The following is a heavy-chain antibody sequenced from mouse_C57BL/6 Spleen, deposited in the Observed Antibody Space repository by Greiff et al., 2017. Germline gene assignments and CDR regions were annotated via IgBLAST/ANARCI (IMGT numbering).Heavy chain of an antibody. CDR2: ISSGGDYI. Sequence: EVKVVESGEGLVKPGGSLKLSCAASGFTFSSYAMSWVRQTPEKRLEWVAYISSGGDYIYYADTVKGRFTISRDNARNTLYLQMSSLKSEDTAMYYCTRDPITTGTPYAMDYWGQGTSVTVSS. CDR1: GFTFSSYA. D-gene: IGHD1-2*01. CDR3: TRDPITTGTPYAMDY. V-gene: IGHV5-9-1*02. J-gene: IGHJ4*01.